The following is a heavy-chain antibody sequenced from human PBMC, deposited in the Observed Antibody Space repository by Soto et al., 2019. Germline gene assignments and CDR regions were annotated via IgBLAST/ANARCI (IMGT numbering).Heavy chain of an antibody. D-gene: IGHD1-1*01. J-gene: IGHJ5*02. Sequence: QVRLQQWGTGLLKSSETLSLTCAVHGGSFSGYYWSWLRQPPGKGLEWIGEINHSGSPNYNPSLKSRVTISVDTSKNQFSLKMTSVTAADTAVYYCATANWSHHYFDPWGQGTLVTVSS. V-gene: IGHV4-34*01. CDR1: GGSFSGYY. CDR3: ATANWSHHYFDP. CDR2: INHSGSP.